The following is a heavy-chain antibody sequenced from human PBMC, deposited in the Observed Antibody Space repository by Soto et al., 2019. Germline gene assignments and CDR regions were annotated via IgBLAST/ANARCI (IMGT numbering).Heavy chain of an antibody. CDR3: ARRTYYYDSSGYYHPAYFDY. J-gene: IGHJ4*02. D-gene: IGHD3-22*01. Sequence: SETLSLTCTVSGGSISSSSYYWGWIRQPPGKGLEWIGSIYYSGSTYYNPSLKSRVTISVDTSKNQFSLKLSSVTAADTAVYYCARRTYYYDSSGYYHPAYFDYWGQGTLVTVSS. V-gene: IGHV4-39*01. CDR2: IYYSGST. CDR1: GGSISSSSYY.